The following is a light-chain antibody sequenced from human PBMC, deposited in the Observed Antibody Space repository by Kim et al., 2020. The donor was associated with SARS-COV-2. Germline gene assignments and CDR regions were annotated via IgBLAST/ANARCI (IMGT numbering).Light chain of an antibody. CDR1: SSDVGGYDY. Sequence: GQAVTISCTGTSSDVGGYDYVSWYQQHPGKAPKRMIYEVNKRPSGVPDRFSGSKSGNTASLTVSGLQAEDEADYYCSSYAGSDSYVFGTGTKVTVL. V-gene: IGLV2-8*01. J-gene: IGLJ1*01. CDR3: SSYAGSDSYV. CDR2: EVN.